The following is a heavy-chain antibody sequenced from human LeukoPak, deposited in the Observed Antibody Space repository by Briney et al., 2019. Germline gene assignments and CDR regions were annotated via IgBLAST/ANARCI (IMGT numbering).Heavy chain of an antibody. CDR3: ARAVDSGYDFWSGYPVDY. CDR1: GYTFTGYY. D-gene: IGHD3-3*01. CDR2: INPNSGGT. Sequence: ASVKVSCKASGYTFTGYYMHWVRQAPGQGLEWMGWINPNSGGTNYAQKFQGRVTMTRDTSINTAHMELSRLRSDDTAVYYCARAVDSGYDFWSGYPVDYWGQGTLVTVSS. J-gene: IGHJ4*02. V-gene: IGHV1-2*02.